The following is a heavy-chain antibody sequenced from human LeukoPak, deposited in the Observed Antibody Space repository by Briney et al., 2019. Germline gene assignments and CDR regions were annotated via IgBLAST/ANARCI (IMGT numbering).Heavy chain of an antibody. V-gene: IGHV3-23*01. J-gene: IGHJ4*02. D-gene: IGHD3-22*01. CDR2: ISNNGGYT. CDR3: AKDSGYDSSGYMDY. Sequence: GGSLRLSCAASGFTFSSSAMSWVRQAPGKGLEWVSAISNNGGYTYYADSVQGRFTISRDNSKSTLCLQMNSLRAEDTAVYYCAKDSGYDSSGYMDYWGQGTLVTVSS. CDR1: GFTFSSSA.